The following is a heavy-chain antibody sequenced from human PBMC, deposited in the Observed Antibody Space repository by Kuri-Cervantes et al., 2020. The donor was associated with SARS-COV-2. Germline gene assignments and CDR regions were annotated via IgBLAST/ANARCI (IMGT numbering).Heavy chain of an antibody. D-gene: IGHD6-19*01. J-gene: IGHJ4*02. CDR3: ARGHRIEVAALDY. Sequence: GGSLRLSCAASGLTFSSYAMSWVRQAPGKGLEWVAIIPYDGSNKYYADSVKGRFTISRDNSKNTLYLQMNSLRAEDTAVYYCARGHRIEVAALDYWGQGTLVTVSS. CDR2: IPYDGSNK. CDR1: GLTFSSYA. V-gene: IGHV3-30-3*01.